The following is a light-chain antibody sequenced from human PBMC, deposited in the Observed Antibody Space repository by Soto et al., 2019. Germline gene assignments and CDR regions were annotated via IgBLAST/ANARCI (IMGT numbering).Light chain of an antibody. CDR1: SSDFGGYNY. V-gene: IGLV2-11*01. Sequence: QPALTHPRSVSGSPGQSVTISCTGTSSDFGGYNYVSWYQHHPGKAPKLMIYDVSERPSGVPDRFSGSKSGNTASLTISGLQAEDEADYYCCSYAGTFYVFGTGTKVTVL. J-gene: IGLJ1*01. CDR2: DVS. CDR3: CSYAGTFYV.